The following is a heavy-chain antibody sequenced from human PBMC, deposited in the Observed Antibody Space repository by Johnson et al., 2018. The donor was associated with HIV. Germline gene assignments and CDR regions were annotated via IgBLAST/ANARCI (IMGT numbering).Heavy chain of an antibody. CDR2: IRYDRSNK. CDR1: GFTFSSYG. Sequence: QVQLVESGGGVVQPGGSLRLSCAASGFTFSSYGMHWVRQAPGKGLEWVAFIRYDRSNKYYADSVKGRFTISRDNSKNTLYLQMGSLRAEDMAVYYCARGTRGYNLAPDDFDIWGQGTMVTVSS. J-gene: IGHJ3*02. CDR3: ARGTRGYNLAPDDFDI. D-gene: IGHD5-24*01. V-gene: IGHV3-30*02.